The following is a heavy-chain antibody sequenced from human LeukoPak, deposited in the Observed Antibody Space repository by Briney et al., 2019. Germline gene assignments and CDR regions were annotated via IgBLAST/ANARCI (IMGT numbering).Heavy chain of an antibody. CDR2: ISAYNGNT. D-gene: IGHD3-22*01. J-gene: IGHJ4*02. V-gene: IGHV1-18*04. CDR3: ARTFTMIVEDALDY. Sequence: ASVKVSCKASGYTFTGYYMHWVRQAPGQGLEWMGWISAYNGNTNYAQKLQGRVTMTTDTSTSTAYMELRSLRSDDTAVYYCARTFTMIVEDALDYWGQGTLVTVSS. CDR1: GYTFTGYY.